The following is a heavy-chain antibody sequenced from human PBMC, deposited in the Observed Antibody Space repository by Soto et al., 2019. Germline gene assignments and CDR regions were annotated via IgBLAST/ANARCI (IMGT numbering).Heavy chain of an antibody. CDR3: AAGAEGATEAP. V-gene: IGHV3-33*01. J-gene: IGHJ5*02. CDR1: GFSFSVYG. CDR2: IWYDASKQ. Sequence: PGESLKICCETSGFSFSVYGMHCVRQAPGKGLEWVAVIWYDASKQFYAASVEGRFTISRDNSKAILYLQMNSLRAEDTAVYYCAAGAEGATEAPGGKGPMVPVSS. D-gene: IGHD2-15*01.